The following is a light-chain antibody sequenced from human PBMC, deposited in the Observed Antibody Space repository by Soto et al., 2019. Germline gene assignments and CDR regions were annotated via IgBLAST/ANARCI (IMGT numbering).Light chain of an antibody. CDR1: QTVRNNY. Sequence: EFVLTQSPGTLSLSPGXRATLSCRASQTVRNNYLAWYQQKPGQAPRLLIYDASSRATGIPDRFSGGGSGTDFTLTISRLEPEDFAVYYCQQYNNWPLTFGGGTKVESK. J-gene: IGKJ4*01. V-gene: IGKV3-20*01. CDR2: DAS. CDR3: QQYNNWPLT.